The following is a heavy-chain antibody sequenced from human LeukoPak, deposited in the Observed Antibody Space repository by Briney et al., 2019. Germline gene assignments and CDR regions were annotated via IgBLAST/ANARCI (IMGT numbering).Heavy chain of an antibody. J-gene: IGHJ4*02. CDR3: AQGYSSSWYYFDY. CDR1: GFTFSSYG. V-gene: IGHV3-30*03. Sequence: GGSLRLSCAASGFTFSSYGMHWVRQAPGKGLEWVAVISYDGSNKYYADSVKGQFTISRDNSKNTLYLQMNSLRAEDTAVYYCAQGYSSSWYYFDYWGQGTLVTVSS. CDR2: ISYDGSNK. D-gene: IGHD6-13*01.